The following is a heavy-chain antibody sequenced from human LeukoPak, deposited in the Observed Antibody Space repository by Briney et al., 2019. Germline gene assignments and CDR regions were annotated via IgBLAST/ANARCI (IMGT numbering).Heavy chain of an antibody. J-gene: IGHJ4*02. CDR1: GFTFSNYA. CDR3: ARESVLRYFDFEY. V-gene: IGHV3-30-3*01. CDR2: ILYDGSNK. D-gene: IGHD3-9*01. Sequence: PGGSLRLSRVASGFTFSNYAMHWVRQAPGKGLEWVAIILYDGSNKYYADSVKGRFTISRDNSKNTLYLQMNSLRAEDTAVYYCARESVLRYFDFEYWGQGTLVTVSA.